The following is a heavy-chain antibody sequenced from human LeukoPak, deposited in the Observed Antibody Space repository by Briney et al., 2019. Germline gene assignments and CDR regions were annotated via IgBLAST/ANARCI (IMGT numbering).Heavy chain of an antibody. V-gene: IGHV3-23*01. CDR1: GFSFSSYA. J-gene: IGHJ6*02. Sequence: GSLRLSCAASGFSFSSYAMTWVRQAPGKGLEWVSGISGSGDSTYYADSVRGRFTISRDNSKNTLSLQMNSLRAEDTAVYYCAKSPPGMDAWSQGTTVTVSS. CDR2: ISGSGDST. CDR3: AKSPPGMDA.